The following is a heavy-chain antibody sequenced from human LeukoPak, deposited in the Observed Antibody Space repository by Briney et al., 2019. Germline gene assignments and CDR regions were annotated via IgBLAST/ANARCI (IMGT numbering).Heavy chain of an antibody. Sequence: SETLSLTCTVSGDSISRYYWSWIRQPPGKGLEWIGYIYYSGSTYYNPSLKSRVTISVDTSKNQFSLKLSSVTAADTAVYYCARDGSWFGELFGNWFDPWGQGTLVTVSS. J-gene: IGHJ5*02. CDR3: ARDGSWFGELFGNWFDP. CDR1: GDSISRYY. V-gene: IGHV4-30-4*01. CDR2: IYYSGST. D-gene: IGHD3-10*01.